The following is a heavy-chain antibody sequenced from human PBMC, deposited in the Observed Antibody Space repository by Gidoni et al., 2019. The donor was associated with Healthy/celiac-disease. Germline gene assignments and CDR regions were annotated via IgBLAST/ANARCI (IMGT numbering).Heavy chain of an antibody. J-gene: IGHJ3*02. D-gene: IGHD3-22*01. V-gene: IGHV3-66*02. CDR1: GFTVITNY. Sequence: EEQLVESGGGVVQPGESLRLSCAASGFTVITNYMSWVRQAPGKGLEWVSVIFSGCSTYYADSVKCRFTISRDNSKNTLYLQMNSLRAEDTAVYYCARAPWGYDSGDYPKDAFDIWGQGTMVTVSS. CDR3: ARAPWGYDSGDYPKDAFDI. CDR2: IFSGCST.